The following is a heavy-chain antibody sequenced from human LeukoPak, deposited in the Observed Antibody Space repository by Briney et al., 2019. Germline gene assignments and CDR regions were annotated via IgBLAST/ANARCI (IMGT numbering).Heavy chain of an antibody. V-gene: IGHV4-59*01. Sequence: PETLSLTCTVSGGSIDYYSWNWIRQPPGKGLEWIGYIYSSGNTNYNPSLKSRVTISVDTSKNQFSLKLSSVTAADTAVYSCARAESSGWKDAFDIWGQGTMVTVSS. D-gene: IGHD6-19*01. CDR1: GGSIDYYS. CDR3: ARAESSGWKDAFDI. CDR2: IYSSGNT. J-gene: IGHJ3*02.